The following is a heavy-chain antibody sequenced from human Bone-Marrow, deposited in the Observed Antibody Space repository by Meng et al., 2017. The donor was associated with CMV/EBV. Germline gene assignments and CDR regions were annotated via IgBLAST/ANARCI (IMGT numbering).Heavy chain of an antibody. D-gene: IGHD3-16*01. CDR2: ISSSSSYI. CDR1: GFTFSSYS. CDR3: ARDGGDAFDI. J-gene: IGHJ3*02. V-gene: IGHV3-21*01. Sequence: GESLKISCAASGFTFSSYSMNWVRQAPGKGLEWVSSISSSSSYIYYVDSVKGRFTISRDNAKNSLYLQMNSLRAEDTAVYYCARDGGDAFDIWGQGTMVTVSS.